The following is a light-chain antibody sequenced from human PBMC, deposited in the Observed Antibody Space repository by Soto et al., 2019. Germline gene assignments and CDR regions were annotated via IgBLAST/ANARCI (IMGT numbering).Light chain of an antibody. Sequence: ESVLTQSSGTLSWSTGERATLSCRASPRCRSSYLAWYHENPGQAPRLVIYGASSRATGIPDRFSGSLFGTDFNLTISRLETEDFAVYYCQQYGSSPWTFGQGTKV. CDR1: PRCRSSY. CDR3: QQYGSSPWT. CDR2: GAS. J-gene: IGKJ1*01. V-gene: IGKV3-20*01.